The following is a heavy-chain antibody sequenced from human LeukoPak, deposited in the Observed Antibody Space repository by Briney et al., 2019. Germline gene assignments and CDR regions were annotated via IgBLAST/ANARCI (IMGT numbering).Heavy chain of an antibody. CDR3: AKDRRYSYGPSDY. CDR2: ISGSGGST. Sequence: GRSLRLSCAASGFTFSSYAMSWVRQAPGKGLEWVSAISGSGGSTYYADSVKGRFTISRDNSKNTLYLQMNSLRAEDTAVYYCAKDRRYSYGPSDYWGQGTLVTVSS. CDR1: GFTFSSYA. J-gene: IGHJ4*02. D-gene: IGHD5-18*01. V-gene: IGHV3-23*01.